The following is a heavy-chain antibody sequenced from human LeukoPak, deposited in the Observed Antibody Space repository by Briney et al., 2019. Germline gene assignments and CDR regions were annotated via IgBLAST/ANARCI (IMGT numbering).Heavy chain of an antibody. D-gene: IGHD3-10*02. CDR1: GFTFSTYG. CDR3: ARVFGEYYDDY. CDR2: IRYDGSKT. Sequence: GGSLRLSCAASGFTFSTYGIHWARQAPGKGLEWVAFIRYDGSKTHYADSVKGRSTISRDNSKNTLYLQMGSLRAEDMAVYYCARVFGEYYDDYWGQGTLVTVSS. J-gene: IGHJ4*02. V-gene: IGHV3-30*02.